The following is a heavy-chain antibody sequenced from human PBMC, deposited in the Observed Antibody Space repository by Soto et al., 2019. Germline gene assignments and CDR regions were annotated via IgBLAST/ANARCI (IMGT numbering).Heavy chain of an antibody. CDR1: GDSVSSNSAA. CDR3: ARAGHGGSLET. Sequence: SQTLSLTCAISGDSVSSNSAAWSWIRQSPSRGLEWLGRTYYRSKWYFGYSPSVKSRITIKPDTSKNHFSLQLNSVTPEDTAVYYCARAGHGGSLETWGPGTLVTVSS. V-gene: IGHV6-1*01. J-gene: IGHJ1*01. D-gene: IGHD2-15*01. CDR2: TYYRSKWYF.